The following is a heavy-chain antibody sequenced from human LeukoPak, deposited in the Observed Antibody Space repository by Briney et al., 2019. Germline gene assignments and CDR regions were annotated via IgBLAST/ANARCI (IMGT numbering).Heavy chain of an antibody. J-gene: IGHJ6*03. V-gene: IGHV3-23*01. Sequence: GGSLRLSCAASGFTFSSFGMSWVRQAPGKGLEWVSAISSTGGTAYYADSVKGRFTISRDNSKNTLYLQMNSLRAEDPAIYYCAKNGDRGAYCSGGSCYPYYYYNMDVWGKGTTVTISS. CDR1: GFTFSSFG. D-gene: IGHD2-15*01. CDR2: ISSTGGTA. CDR3: AKNGDRGAYCSGGSCYPYYYYNMDV.